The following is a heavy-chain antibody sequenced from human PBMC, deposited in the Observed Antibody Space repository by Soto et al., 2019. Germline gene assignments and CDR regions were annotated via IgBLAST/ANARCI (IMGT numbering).Heavy chain of an antibody. CDR1: GYRFTSYW. D-gene: IGHD3-9*01. CDR3: ARTNNYDILTGDGIDV. J-gene: IGHJ6*02. V-gene: IGHV5-51*01. Sequence: GESLKISCKGSGYRFTSYWIAWVRQMSGKGLEWMGIIYPGDSDTRYSPSFQGQVTISADKSISTAYLQWSSLKASDTAMYYCARTNNYDILTGDGIDVWGQGTPVTVYS. CDR2: IYPGDSDT.